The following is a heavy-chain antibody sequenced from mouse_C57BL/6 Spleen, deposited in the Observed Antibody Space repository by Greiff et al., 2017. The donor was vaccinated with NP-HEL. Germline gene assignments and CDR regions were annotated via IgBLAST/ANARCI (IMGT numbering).Heavy chain of an antibody. CDR3: ARPYGNYWYFDV. Sequence: EVKLVESGGGLVKPGASLKLSCAASGFTFSDYGMHWVRQAPEKGLEWVAYISSGSSTIYYADTVKGRFTISRDNAKNTLFLQMTSLRSEDTAMYYCARPYGNYWYFDVWGTGTTVTVSS. J-gene: IGHJ1*03. CDR2: ISSGSSTI. V-gene: IGHV5-17*01. CDR1: GFTFSDYG. D-gene: IGHD2-1*01.